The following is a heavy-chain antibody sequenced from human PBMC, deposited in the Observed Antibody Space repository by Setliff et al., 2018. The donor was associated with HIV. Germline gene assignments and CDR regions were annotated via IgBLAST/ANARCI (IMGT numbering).Heavy chain of an antibody. CDR3: ARDPHYFDTSGYYAYFYFDY. D-gene: IGHD3-22*01. CDR2: INYGGAP. Sequence: PSETLSLTCTVSPDSLSSSTNHWGWIRQPPGKGLEWIGNINYGGAPYYNPSLKSRVTISIDTSKSQFSLKLTSVTAADTAVYFCARDPHYFDTSGYYAYFYFDYWGHGTLVPSP. CDR1: PDSLSSSTNH. V-gene: IGHV4-39*07. J-gene: IGHJ4*01.